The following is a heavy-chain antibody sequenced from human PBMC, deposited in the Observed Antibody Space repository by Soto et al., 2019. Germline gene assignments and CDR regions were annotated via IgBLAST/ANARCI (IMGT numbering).Heavy chain of an antibody. V-gene: IGHV1-18*01. Sequence: QVQLVQSGAAGKKPGASVKDSCKASGYTFPSYGISWVRQAPGQGLEWMGWISAYNGNTNYAQKLQGRVTMTTDTAASTAYRELRSLRSDDPAVYYWARDYYGSGSYYHPTSFSYWCQGTLVTVSS. CDR1: GYTFPSYG. D-gene: IGHD3-10*01. CDR3: ARDYYGSGSYYHPTSFSY. J-gene: IGHJ4*02. CDR2: ISAYNGNT.